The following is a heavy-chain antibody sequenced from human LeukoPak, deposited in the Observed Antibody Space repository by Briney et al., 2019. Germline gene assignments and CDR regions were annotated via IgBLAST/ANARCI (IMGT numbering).Heavy chain of an antibody. CDR2: IKQDGSEK. CDR1: GFTFSSYW. V-gene: IGHV3-7*03. CDR3: ARVILYGSGSYYIDY. D-gene: IGHD3-10*01. J-gene: IGHJ4*02. Sequence: GGSLRLSCAASGFTFSSYWMSWVRQAPGKGLEWVANIKQDGSEKYYVDSVKGRFTISRDNAKNSLYLQMNSLRAEDTAVYYRARVILYGSGSYYIDYWGQGTLVTVSS.